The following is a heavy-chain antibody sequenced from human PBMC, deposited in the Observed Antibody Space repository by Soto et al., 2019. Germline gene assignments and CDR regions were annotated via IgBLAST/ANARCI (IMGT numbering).Heavy chain of an antibody. CDR2: IYYSGST. J-gene: IGHJ4*02. CDR1: GGSISNYY. D-gene: IGHD5-18*01. V-gene: IGHV4-59*08. Sequence: SETLSLTCIVSGGSISNYYWSWIRQPPGKGLEWIGYIYYSGSTNYNPSLTSRVTISVDTSKNQFSLKLSSVTAADTAVYYFARHRYSYGVYYFDYWGQGTLVTVSS. CDR3: ARHRYSYGVYYFDY.